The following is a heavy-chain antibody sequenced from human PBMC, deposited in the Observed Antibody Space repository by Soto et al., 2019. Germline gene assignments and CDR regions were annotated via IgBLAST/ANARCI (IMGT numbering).Heavy chain of an antibody. J-gene: IGHJ5*02. CDR2: IIPIFGTA. D-gene: IGHD2-2*01. V-gene: IGHV1-69*06. Sequence: GASVKVSCKASGGTFSSYAISWVRQAPGQGLEWMGGIIPIFGTANYAQKFQGRVTITADKSTSTAYMELSSLRSEDTAVYYCARDHIVVVPAAIRYNWFDPWGQGTLVTVSS. CDR3: ARDHIVVVPAAIRYNWFDP. CDR1: GGTFSSYA.